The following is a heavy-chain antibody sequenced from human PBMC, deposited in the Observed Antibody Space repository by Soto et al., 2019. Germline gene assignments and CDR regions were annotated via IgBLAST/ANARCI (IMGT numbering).Heavy chain of an antibody. D-gene: IGHD3-3*01. Sequence: PGESLKISCKGSGYSFTSYWIGWVRQMPGKGLEWMGIIYPGDSDTRYSPSFQGQVTISADKSISTAYLQWSSLKASDTAMYYCARSGFWSGYLAQGFDYWGQGTLVTVSS. CDR1: GYSFTSYW. CDR3: ARSGFWSGYLAQGFDY. V-gene: IGHV5-51*01. J-gene: IGHJ4*02. CDR2: IYPGDSDT.